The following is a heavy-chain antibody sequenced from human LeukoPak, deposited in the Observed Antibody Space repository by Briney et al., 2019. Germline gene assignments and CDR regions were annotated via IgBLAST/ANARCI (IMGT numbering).Heavy chain of an antibody. CDR2: IKQDGSEK. J-gene: IGHJ4*02. Sequence: GGSLRLSCAASGFTFSTFWMSWVRQAPGKGLGLVANIKQDGSEKYYVDSVKGRFTISRDNAKNSLYLQMNSLRGEDTAVYYCARDLRTPGFFDYWGQGTLVTVSS. V-gene: IGHV3-7*01. CDR3: ARDLRTPGFFDY. CDR1: GFTFSTFW.